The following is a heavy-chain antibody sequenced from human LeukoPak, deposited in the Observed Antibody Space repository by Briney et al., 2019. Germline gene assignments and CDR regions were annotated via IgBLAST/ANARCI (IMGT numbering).Heavy chain of an antibody. CDR1: GGSISSYY. CDR2: IYTSGST. D-gene: IGHD3-10*01. Sequence: SETLSLTCTVSGGSISSYYWSWIRQPPGKGLEWIGYIYTSGSTNYNPSLKGRVTISVDTSKNQFSLKLSSVTAADTAVYYCARTYYYGSGSFNYFDYWGQGTLVTVSS. V-gene: IGHV4-4*09. J-gene: IGHJ4*02. CDR3: ARTYYYGSGSFNYFDY.